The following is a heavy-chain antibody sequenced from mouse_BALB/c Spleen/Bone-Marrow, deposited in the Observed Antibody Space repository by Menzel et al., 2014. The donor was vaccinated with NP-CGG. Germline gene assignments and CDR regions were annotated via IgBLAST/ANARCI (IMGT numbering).Heavy chain of an antibody. D-gene: IGHD2-13*01. J-gene: IGHJ2*01. Sequence: VQLQESGAELARPGASVKMSCKASGYTFTSYWMHWVKQRPGQGLEWIGYINPSTGYTEYNQKFKDKATLTADKSSSTAYMQLSSLTSEDSAVYYCARGDYYFDYWSQGTTLTVSS. CDR1: GYTFTSYW. V-gene: IGHV1-4*01. CDR3: ARGDYYFDY. CDR2: INPSTGYT.